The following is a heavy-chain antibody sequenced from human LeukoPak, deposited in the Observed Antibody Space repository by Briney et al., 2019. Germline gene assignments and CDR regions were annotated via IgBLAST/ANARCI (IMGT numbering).Heavy chain of an antibody. CDR1: GFTFSSYE. CDR2: ISSSGSTI. D-gene: IGHD6-19*01. Sequence: GGSLRLSCAASGFTFSSYEMNWVRQAPGKGLEWVSYISSSGSTIYYADSVKGRFTISRDNAKNSLYLQMNSLRAEDTAVYYCARDPGIAVAGWWFDPWGQGTLVTVSS. CDR3: ARDPGIAVAGWWFDP. J-gene: IGHJ5*02. V-gene: IGHV3-48*03.